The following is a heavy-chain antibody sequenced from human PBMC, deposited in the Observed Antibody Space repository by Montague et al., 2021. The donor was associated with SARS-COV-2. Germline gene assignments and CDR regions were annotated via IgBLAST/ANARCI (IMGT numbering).Heavy chain of an antibody. CDR3: ARVDSSGPGEY. V-gene: IGHV4-59*08. Sequence: SETLSLTCTVSGGSLNNYFWSWIRQPPGKGLEWVGYISDSGSTKYNPSPQSRATISVDTARNQFSLKLLSVTAADTAFYYCARVDSSGPGEYWGQGILVSVSS. J-gene: IGHJ4*02. CDR1: GGSLNNYF. CDR2: ISDSGST. D-gene: IGHD3-22*01.